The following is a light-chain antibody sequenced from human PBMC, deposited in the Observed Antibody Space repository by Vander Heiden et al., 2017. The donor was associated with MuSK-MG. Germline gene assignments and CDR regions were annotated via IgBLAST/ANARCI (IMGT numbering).Light chain of an antibody. Sequence: QSALTQPASVSGSPGQSITISCTGTSSDVGGYNYVSWYQQHPGKAPKLMIYDVSNRPSGVSNRFSGSKSGNTASLTISGLQAEDEADYYCSSDTSSSTFEAFGGGTKLTVL. V-gene: IGLV2-14*01. CDR3: SSDTSSSTFEA. J-gene: IGLJ3*02. CDR2: DVS. CDR1: SSDVGGYNY.